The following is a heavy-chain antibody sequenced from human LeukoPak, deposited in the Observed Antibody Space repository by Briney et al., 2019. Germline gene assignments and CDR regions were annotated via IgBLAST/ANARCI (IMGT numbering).Heavy chain of an antibody. J-gene: IGHJ5*02. D-gene: IGHD6-25*01. V-gene: IGHV4-59*01. CDR2: IYYSGST. Sequence: ETPCLSSAVSVGSLRRFYSSWVRHRPRQGLGWSGYIYYSGSTNYNPSLTSRVSISVDTSQKKFCLNLSSAPAADTAVYYCARGKQRLPNWFDPWGQGTLVTVSS. CDR3: ARGKQRLPNWFDP. CDR1: VGSLRRFY.